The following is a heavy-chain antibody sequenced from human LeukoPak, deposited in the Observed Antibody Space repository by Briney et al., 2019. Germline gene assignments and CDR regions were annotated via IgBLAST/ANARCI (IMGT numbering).Heavy chain of an antibody. J-gene: IGHJ4*02. CDR2: IYYSGST. V-gene: IGHV4-39*01. Sequence: SETLSLTCTVSGGSISSSSYYWGWIRQPPGKGLEWIGSIYYSGSTYYNPSLKSRVTISVETSKNPFSLKLSSVTAADTAVYYCARRSAFEYSSSSTGFDYWGQGTLVTVSS. D-gene: IGHD6-6*01. CDR1: GGSISSSSYY. CDR3: ARRSAFEYSSSSTGFDY.